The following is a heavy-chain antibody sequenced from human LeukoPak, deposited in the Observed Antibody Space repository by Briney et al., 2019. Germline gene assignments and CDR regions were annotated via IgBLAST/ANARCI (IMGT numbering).Heavy chain of an antibody. CDR3: AKEGVFVVVVPAAPGPYYYMDV. CDR2: ISGSGGST. V-gene: IGHV3-23*01. D-gene: IGHD2-2*01. J-gene: IGHJ6*03. CDR1: GFTFSSYA. Sequence: GGSLRLSCAASGFTFSSYAMSWVRQAPGKGLEWVSAISGSGGSTYYADSVKGRFAISRDNSKNTLYLQMNSLRAEDTAVYYCAKEGVFVVVVPAAPGPYYYMDVWGKGTTVTVSS.